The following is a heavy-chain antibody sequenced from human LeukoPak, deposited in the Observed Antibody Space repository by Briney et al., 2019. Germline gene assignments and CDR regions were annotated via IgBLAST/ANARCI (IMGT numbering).Heavy chain of an antibody. Sequence: GGSLRLSCAASGFTFSSYAMSRVRQAPGKGLEWVSAISGSGGSTYYADSVKGRFTISRDNSKNTLYLQMNSLRAEDTAVYYCAKARRYFDWLLSSPHAFDIWGQGTMVTVSS. V-gene: IGHV3-23*01. CDR2: ISGSGGST. CDR1: GFTFSSYA. D-gene: IGHD3-9*01. J-gene: IGHJ3*02. CDR3: AKARRYFDWLLSSPHAFDI.